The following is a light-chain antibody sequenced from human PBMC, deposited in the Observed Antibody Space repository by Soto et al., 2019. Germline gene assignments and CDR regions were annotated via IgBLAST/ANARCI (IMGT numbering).Light chain of an antibody. J-gene: IGKJ1*01. Sequence: IVLTQSPGTLSLSPGERATLSCRASQSFSSAYLAWYQQKPGQAPRLLIYGASSRATGIPDRFSGSVSGTDFTLTISSLQPEDVATYYCQKYNSAPRTFGQGTKVEIK. CDR3: QKYNSAPRT. CDR2: GAS. V-gene: IGKV3-20*01. CDR1: QSFSSAY.